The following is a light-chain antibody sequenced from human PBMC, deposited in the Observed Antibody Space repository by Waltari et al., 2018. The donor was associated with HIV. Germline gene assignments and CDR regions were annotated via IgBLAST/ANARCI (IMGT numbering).Light chain of an antibody. CDR1: YIGTKN. J-gene: IGLJ1*01. CDR3: QVWDSSTVI. CDR2: KNI. Sequence: SYQLTQPPSLSVAPGQTAPITCGGDYIGTKNIRWYQQKPGQAPLLVIFKNINRPSGIPERFSGSNSGNTAILTISAAQVADEADYYCQVWDSSTVIFGSGTTVTV. V-gene: IGLV3-9*01.